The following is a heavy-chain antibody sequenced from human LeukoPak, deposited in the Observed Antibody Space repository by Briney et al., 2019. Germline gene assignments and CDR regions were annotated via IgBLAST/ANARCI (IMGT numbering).Heavy chain of an antibody. D-gene: IGHD6-13*01. CDR2: ISSSSSTI. CDR1: GFTFSSYS. Sequence: AGGSLRLSCAASGFTFSSYSMNWVRQAPGKGLEWVSYISSSSSTIYYADSVKGRFTISRDNAKNSLYLQMNSLRAEDTAVYYCASGRGYSQVVVAAPGGHWGQGTLVTVSS. J-gene: IGHJ4*02. V-gene: IGHV3-48*01. CDR3: ASGRGYSQVVVAAPGGH.